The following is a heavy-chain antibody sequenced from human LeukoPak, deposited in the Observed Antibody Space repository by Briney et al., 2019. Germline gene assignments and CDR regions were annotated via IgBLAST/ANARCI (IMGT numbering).Heavy chain of an antibody. CDR3: ATSPAGDPTRFDS. D-gene: IGHD4-17*01. CDR2: ISYDGSKK. CDR1: GFTFSIYA. J-gene: IGHJ4*02. Sequence: PGGSLRLSCAASGFTFSIYAMSWVRQAPGKGLEWVAIISYDGSKKYYADSVEGRLTISRDNSKNTLNLHMNSLITEDTAVYYCATSPAGDPTRFDSWGQGTLVTVSS. V-gene: IGHV3-30-3*01.